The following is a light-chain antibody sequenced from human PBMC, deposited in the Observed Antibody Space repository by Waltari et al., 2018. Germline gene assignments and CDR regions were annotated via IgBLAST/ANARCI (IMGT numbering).Light chain of an antibody. Sequence: QLELTQSPSASASLGASVKLTCTLSSGHITNVAARHTQQPQKGPRYLMKVNSDGSHSRGDEIPDRFSGSSSGAERYLTISSLQSEDEADYYCQTGGHGTWVFGGGTNLTVL. CDR1: SGHITNV. CDR3: QTGGHGTWV. V-gene: IGLV4-69*01. CDR2: VNSDGSH. J-gene: IGLJ3*02.